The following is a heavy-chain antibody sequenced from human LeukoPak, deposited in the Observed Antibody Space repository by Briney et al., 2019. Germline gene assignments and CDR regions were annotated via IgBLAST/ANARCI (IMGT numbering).Heavy chain of an antibody. CDR2: ILYSGST. Sequence: PSETLSLTCTVSGGSNSSRNYYWAWFRQPPGTGLEWIGSILYSGSTYYNPSLKSRVTISVDMSKSQFSLKLTSVTATDTALYYCARQSGDQSSAWYFDAWGQGTLVTVSS. V-gene: IGHV4-39*01. J-gene: IGHJ4*02. CDR3: ARQSGDQSSAWYFDA. CDR1: GGSNSSRNYY. D-gene: IGHD6-19*01.